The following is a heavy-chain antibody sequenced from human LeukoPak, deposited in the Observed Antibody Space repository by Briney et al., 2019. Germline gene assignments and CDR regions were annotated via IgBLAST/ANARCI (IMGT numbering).Heavy chain of an antibody. CDR2: IYYSGST. CDR3: ARYVSGSPGAFDI. J-gene: IGHJ3*02. V-gene: IGHV4-59*08. CDR1: GGSISSNY. D-gene: IGHD3-10*01. Sequence: SETLSLTFTVSGGSISSNYWSWIRQPPGKGLEWIGYIYYSGSTSYSPSLKSRVTISLDTSKNQFSLKLTSVTAVDTAVYYCARYVSGSPGAFDIWGQGTMVTVSS.